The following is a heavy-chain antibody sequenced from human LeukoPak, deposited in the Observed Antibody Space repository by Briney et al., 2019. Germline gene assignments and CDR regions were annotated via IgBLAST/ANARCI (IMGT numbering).Heavy chain of an antibody. V-gene: IGHV3-21*01. J-gene: IGHJ4*02. CDR1: GFTFSSYS. CDR2: ISSSSSYI. CDR3: ARGDVAVAGLGGDS. D-gene: IGHD6-19*01. Sequence: GGSLRLSCAASGFTFSSYSMNWVRQAPGKGLEWVSSISSSSSYIYYADSVKGRFTISRDNAKNSLYLQMNSLRAEDTAVYYCARGDVAVAGLGGDSWGQGTLVTISS.